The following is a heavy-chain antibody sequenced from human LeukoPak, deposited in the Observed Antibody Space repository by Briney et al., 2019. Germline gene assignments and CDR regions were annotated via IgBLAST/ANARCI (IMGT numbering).Heavy chain of an antibody. CDR1: VDTVTRNW. J-gene: IGHJ5*02. Sequence: ASGKVSCKTAVDTVTRNWMHWIRHGPGRGLGWMGVINPTGDYTMYAQKFQGRVIVTRDMSSNTDYMELGSLRSDDTAVYYCARDHSIDDKSWWLDPWGQGTLVTVSS. D-gene: IGHD1-1*01. CDR3: ARDHSIDDKSWWLDP. V-gene: IGHV1-46*01. CDR2: INPTGDYT.